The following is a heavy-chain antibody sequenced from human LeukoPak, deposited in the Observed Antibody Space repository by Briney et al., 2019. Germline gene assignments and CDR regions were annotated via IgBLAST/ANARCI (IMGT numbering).Heavy chain of an antibody. CDR2: INHSGST. V-gene: IGHV4-34*01. Sequence: GSLRLSCAASRFTFSDYYWSWIRQPPGKGLEWIGEINHSGSTNYNPSLKSRVTISVDTSKNQFSLKLSSVTAADTAVYYCARSPYCSSTSCYRDYYYGMDVWGQGTTVTVSS. J-gene: IGHJ6*02. CDR3: ARSPYCSSTSCYRDYYYGMDV. D-gene: IGHD2-2*01. CDR1: RFTFSDYY.